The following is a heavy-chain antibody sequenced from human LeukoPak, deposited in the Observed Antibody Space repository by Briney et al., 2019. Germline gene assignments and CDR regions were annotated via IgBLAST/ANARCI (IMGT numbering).Heavy chain of an antibody. J-gene: IGHJ4*02. CDR2: IWYDGSNK. CDR3: ARDGGTTGGHYFDY. Sequence: PGRSLRLSCAASGFTFSSYGMHWVRQAPGKGLEWVAVIWYDGSNKYYADSVKGRFTISRDNSKNTLYLQMNSLRAEDTAVYYCARDGGTTGGHYFDYWGQGTLVTVSS. D-gene: IGHD1-7*01. V-gene: IGHV3-33*08. CDR1: GFTFSSYG.